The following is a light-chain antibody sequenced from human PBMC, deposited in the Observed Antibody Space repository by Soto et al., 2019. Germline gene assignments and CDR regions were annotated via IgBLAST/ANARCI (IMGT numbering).Light chain of an antibody. CDR1: SSDIGDYNY. J-gene: IGLJ1*01. CDR2: DAN. Sequence: QSALTQPASVSGSPGQSITISCTGTSSDIGDYNYVSWYQQHPGKAPKLTIYDANTRPSGVSNRFSGSKSGNTASLTISDLQAEDEADYYCSSYTPSGTGLFGTGTKVTVL. V-gene: IGLV2-14*03. CDR3: SSYTPSGTGL.